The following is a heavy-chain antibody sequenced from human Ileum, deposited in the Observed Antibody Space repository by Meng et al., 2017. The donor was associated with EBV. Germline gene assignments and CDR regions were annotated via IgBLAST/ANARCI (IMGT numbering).Heavy chain of an antibody. CDR3: AVSTMTGSWLDP. J-gene: IGHJ5*02. CDR1: GDTFNTFA. D-gene: IGHD3-3*01. Sequence: QVSLGQLGAGVKKPWSSVKVSRTASGDTFNTFAVNWMRQAPGQGLEWMGTIVPLFGKTNYARKFQGRVTITADASAKTVYMELTSVRYEDTAVFFCAVSTMTGSWLDPWGQGTLVTVSS. CDR2: IVPLFGKT. V-gene: IGHV1-69*15.